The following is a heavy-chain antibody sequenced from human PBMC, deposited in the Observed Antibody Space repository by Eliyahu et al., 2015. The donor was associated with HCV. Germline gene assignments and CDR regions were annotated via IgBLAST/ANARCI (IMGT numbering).Heavy chain of an antibody. CDR1: GFIXSDYW. CDR3: VRGASVFDS. Sequence: EVQLVESGGGLVQPGGSLXLXCEASGFIXSDYWMHWVRQAPGKGLVWVSHINNYGNRTGYAGSVKGRFTISRDNAKNTLFLQMDSLRAEDTALYYSVRGASVFDSWGQGKLV. V-gene: IGHV3-74*01. J-gene: IGHJ4*02. CDR2: INNYGNRT. D-gene: IGHD5/OR15-5a*01.